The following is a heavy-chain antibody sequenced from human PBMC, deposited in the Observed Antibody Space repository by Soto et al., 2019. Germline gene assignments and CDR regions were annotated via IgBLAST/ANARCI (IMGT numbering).Heavy chain of an antibody. V-gene: IGHV1-18*01. CDR3: ARAAEQTYYFDYWGQGTLVTVSSGPRSIYYYYYYMDV. J-gene: IGHJ6*03. CDR1: GYTFTSYG. CDR2: ISAYNGNT. Sequence: ASVNVSCKASGYTFTSYGISWVRQAPRQGLEWMGWISAYNGNTNYAQKLQGRVTMTTDTSTSTAYMELRSLRSDDTAVYYCARAAEQTYYFDYWGQGTLVTVSSGPRSIYYYYYYMDVWGKGTTVTVSS. D-gene: IGHD4-17*01.